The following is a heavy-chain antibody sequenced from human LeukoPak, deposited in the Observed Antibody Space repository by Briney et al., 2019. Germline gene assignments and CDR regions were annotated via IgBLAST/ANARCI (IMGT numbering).Heavy chain of an antibody. CDR1: GYTFTSYD. CDR3: ARDAQFIVVVPAAKLNYMDV. V-gene: IGHV1-2*02. J-gene: IGHJ6*03. Sequence: ASVKVSCKASGYTFTSYDINWVRQAPGQGLEWMGWINPNSGATNYAQKFQGRVIMTRDTSISTAYMEVRRLRSDDTAVYYCARDAQFIVVVPAAKLNYMDVWGKGTTVTVSS. D-gene: IGHD2-2*01. CDR2: INPNSGAT.